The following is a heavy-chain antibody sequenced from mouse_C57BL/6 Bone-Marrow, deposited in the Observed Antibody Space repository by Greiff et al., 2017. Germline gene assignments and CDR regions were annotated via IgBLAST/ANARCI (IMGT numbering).Heavy chain of an antibody. D-gene: IGHD4-1*01. CDR2: IDPPDSNT. Sequence: QVQLQQPGAELVKPGASVKLSCKASGYTFTSYWMQWVKQRPGQGLEWIGEIDPPDSNTNYNQKFKGKATLTVDKSSSTAYMQLSSLTSEDSAVYYCAREEVGLFGYFDVWGTGTTVTVSS. CDR3: AREEVGLFGYFDV. CDR1: GYTFTSYW. V-gene: IGHV1-50*01. J-gene: IGHJ1*03.